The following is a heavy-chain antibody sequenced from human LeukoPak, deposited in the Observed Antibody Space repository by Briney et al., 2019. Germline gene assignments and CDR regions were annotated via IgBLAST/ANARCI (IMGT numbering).Heavy chain of an antibody. CDR1: GYTFTSYY. J-gene: IGHJ4*02. V-gene: IGHV1-46*01. Sequence: ASVKVSCKASGYTFTSYYIHWVRQAPGQGLEWMGIINPSGGSTSYAQKFQGRVTMTRDTFTSTVYMELSSLRSEDTAVYYCARGIRIAAGRYYFDYWGQGTLVTVSS. CDR2: INPSGGST. CDR3: ARGIRIAAGRYYFDY. D-gene: IGHD6-13*01.